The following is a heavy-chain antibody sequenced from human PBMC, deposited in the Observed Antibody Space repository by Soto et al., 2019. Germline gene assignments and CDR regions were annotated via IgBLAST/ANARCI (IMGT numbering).Heavy chain of an antibody. CDR2: ISVSDAFI. J-gene: IGHJ4*02. D-gene: IGHD1-20*01. CDR1: GFNVGAFA. Sequence: EVQLLESGGDLVQPGGSLRLSCAASGFNVGAFAVNWVRQAPGKGLEWVSGISVSDAFIYYADSVRGRFSISRDASETILYLQMNSLRVDDTALYYCTRETVAGITGLDSWGPGTLVTVSS. V-gene: IGHV3-23*01. CDR3: TRETVAGITGLDS.